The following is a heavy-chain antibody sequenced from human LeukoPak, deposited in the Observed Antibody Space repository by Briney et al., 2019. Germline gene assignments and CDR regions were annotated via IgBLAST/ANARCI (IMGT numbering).Heavy chain of an antibody. Sequence: GRSLRPSCSASGFTFSSYAMHWVRQAPVKGLEWVAVISSDGSHTNYADSVKGRFTISRDNSKNTLYLQMNSLRAEDTAVYYCAPTYYYDSSGYYYDYWGQGTLVTVSS. CDR1: GFTFSSYA. J-gene: IGHJ4*02. D-gene: IGHD3-22*01. CDR3: APTYYYDSSGYYYDY. V-gene: IGHV3-30*04. CDR2: ISSDGSHT.